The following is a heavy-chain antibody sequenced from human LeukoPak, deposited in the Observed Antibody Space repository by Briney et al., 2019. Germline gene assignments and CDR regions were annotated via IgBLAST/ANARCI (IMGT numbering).Heavy chain of an antibody. CDR1: GYTFTSYD. Sequence: ASVKVSCKASGYTFTSYDINWVRQATGQGLEWMGWMNPNSGNTGYAQKFQGRVTMTRNTSISTAYMELSSLGSEDTAVYYCARDPPYSIGAAGNAEYWGQGTLVNVSS. D-gene: IGHD6-13*01. J-gene: IGHJ4*02. V-gene: IGHV1-8*01. CDR3: ARDPPYSIGAAGNAEY. CDR2: MNPNSGNT.